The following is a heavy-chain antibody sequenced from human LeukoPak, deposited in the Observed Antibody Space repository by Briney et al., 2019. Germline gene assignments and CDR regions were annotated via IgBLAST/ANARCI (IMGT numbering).Heavy chain of an antibody. Sequence: ASVKVSCKASGYTFTGYYMHWVRQAPEQGLEWMGWINPNSGGTNYAQKFQGRVTMTRDTSISTAYMELSRLRSDDTAVYYCARLYSSSWTIPADAFDIWGQGTMVTVSS. J-gene: IGHJ3*02. V-gene: IGHV1-2*02. CDR2: INPNSGGT. D-gene: IGHD6-13*01. CDR1: GYTFTGYY. CDR3: ARLYSSSWTIPADAFDI.